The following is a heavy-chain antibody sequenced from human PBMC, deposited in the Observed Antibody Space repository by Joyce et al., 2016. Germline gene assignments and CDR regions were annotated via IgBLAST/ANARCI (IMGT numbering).Heavy chain of an antibody. D-gene: IGHD3-16*02. J-gene: IGHJ5*02. Sequence: EVQVVESGGGLVKPGGSLRLSCAVSDPTFKTTWINWVRQAPGKGLEWVGRIKSIVVGGTADYAAPVKGRFTISRNDSEKTVSLQMNNLKTEDTAVYYCTTDSFHTFATWGQGTQVTVSS. CDR3: TTDSFHTFAT. V-gene: IGHV3-15*07. CDR2: IKSIVVGGTA. CDR1: DPTFKTTW.